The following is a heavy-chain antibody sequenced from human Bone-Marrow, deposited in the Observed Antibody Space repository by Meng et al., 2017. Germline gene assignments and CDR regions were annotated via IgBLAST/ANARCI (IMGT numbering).Heavy chain of an antibody. V-gene: IGHV3-43D*03. Sequence: GESLKISCAASGFTFDDYAMHWVRQAPGKGLEWVSLISWDGGGTYYADSVKGRFTISRDNSKNSLYLQMNSLRAEDTALYYCAKAPICGGDCLSSGMDVWGQGTTVTVSS. CDR1: GFTFDDYA. J-gene: IGHJ6*02. CDR2: ISWDGGGT. CDR3: AKAPICGGDCLSSGMDV. D-gene: IGHD2-21*02.